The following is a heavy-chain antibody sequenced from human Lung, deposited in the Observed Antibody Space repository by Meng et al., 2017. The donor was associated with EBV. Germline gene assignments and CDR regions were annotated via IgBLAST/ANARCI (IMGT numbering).Heavy chain of an antibody. V-gene: IGHV4-30-4*01. J-gene: IGHJ4*02. CDR2: IYYSGST. D-gene: IGHD3-10*01. CDR3: ARGPYYSNYFDY. CDR1: GDFISSGGYY. Sequence: VQLQESGPGRVKPSQTLSLTCVVSGDFISSGGYYWSWIRQPPGKGLEWIGYIYYSGSTYYNPSLKSRVTISVDTSKNQFSLKLSSVTAADTAVYYCARGPYYSNYFDYWGQGTLVTVSS.